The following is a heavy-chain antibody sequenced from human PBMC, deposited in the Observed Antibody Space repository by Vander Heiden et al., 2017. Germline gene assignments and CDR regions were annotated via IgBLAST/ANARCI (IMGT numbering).Heavy chain of an antibody. Sequence: EVQLLESGGGLVQPGGSLRLSCAASGFTFSSHAMGWVRQAPGKGLEWVSAISGSGGSTYYADSVKGRFTISRDNSKNTLYLQMNSLRAEDTAVYYCAKLGPYCSGGSCYSDAFDIWGQGTMVTVSS. J-gene: IGHJ3*02. CDR2: ISGSGGST. CDR3: AKLGPYCSGGSCYSDAFDI. CDR1: GFTFSSHA. V-gene: IGHV3-23*01. D-gene: IGHD2-15*01.